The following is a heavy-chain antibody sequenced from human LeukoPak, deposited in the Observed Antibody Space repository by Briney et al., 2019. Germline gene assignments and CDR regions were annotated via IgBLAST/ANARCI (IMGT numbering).Heavy chain of an antibody. CDR3: ARVLRGTFGGVIVIPPYFDY. CDR2: IYYSGST. D-gene: IGHD3-16*02. V-gene: IGHV4-61*01. J-gene: IGHJ4*02. Sequence: SETLSLTCTVSGGSVSSGSYYWSWIRQPPGKGLEWIGYIYYSGSTNYNPSLKSRVTISVDTSKNQFSLKLSSVTAADTAVYYCARVLRGTFGGVIVIPPYFDYWGQGTLVTVSS. CDR1: GGSVSSGSYY.